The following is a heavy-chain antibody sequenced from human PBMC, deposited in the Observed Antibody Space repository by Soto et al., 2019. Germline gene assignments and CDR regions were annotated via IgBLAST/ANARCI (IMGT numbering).Heavy chain of an antibody. Sequence: PWGSMGLSCAASRFTVSSNYMSWVRQAPGMGLERVPVIYSGGSTYYADSEKGRFTITRHNSKNTLYLQMNSLRAEDTAVYYCARGNAPYDFWSGYYAPYYYYGMDVWGQGTTVTV. V-gene: IGHV3-53*01. CDR2: IYSGGST. D-gene: IGHD3-3*01. J-gene: IGHJ6*02. CDR1: RFTVSSNY. CDR3: ARGNAPYDFWSGYYAPYYYYGMDV.